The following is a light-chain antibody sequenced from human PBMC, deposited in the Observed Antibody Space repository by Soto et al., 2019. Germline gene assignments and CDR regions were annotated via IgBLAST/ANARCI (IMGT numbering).Light chain of an antibody. CDR1: SSNIGAGYD. J-gene: IGLJ2*01. Sequence: QLVLAQPPSVSGALGQRVTISCTGSSSNIGAGYDVHWYQQLPGTAPKLLMYGNNNRPSGVPDRFSGSKSGTSASLAIAGLQAEDEADYYCQSYDSSLSGSVVFGGGTKLTVL. CDR2: GNN. V-gene: IGLV1-40*01. CDR3: QSYDSSLSGSVV.